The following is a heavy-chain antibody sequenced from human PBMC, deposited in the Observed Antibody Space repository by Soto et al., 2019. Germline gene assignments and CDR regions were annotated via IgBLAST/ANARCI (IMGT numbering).Heavy chain of an antibody. D-gene: IGHD5-18*01. J-gene: IGHJ5*02. CDR3: ARTSVDTAMVNWFDP. CDR1: GYSFTSYW. V-gene: IGHV5-51*01. Sequence: GESLKISCKGSGYSFTSYWIGWVRRMPGKGLEWMGIIYPGDSDTRYSPSFQGQVTISADKSISTAYLQWSSLKASDTAMYYCARTSVDTAMVNWFDPWGQGTLVTVS. CDR2: IYPGDSDT.